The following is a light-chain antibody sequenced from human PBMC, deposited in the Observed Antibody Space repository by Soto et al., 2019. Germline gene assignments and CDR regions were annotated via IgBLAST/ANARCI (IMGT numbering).Light chain of an antibody. CDR2: LSS. V-gene: IGKV2-28*01. J-gene: IGKJ1*01. CDR3: MQDLQAPRT. Sequence: DIVMTQSPLSLPVTPGEPASISCRSSQSLLHSSGYYYLDWYLQKPGQSPQLLIYLSSIRASGVPDRFSGSGSGTDFTLKISRVEAEDVRVYYCMQDLQAPRTFGQGTKVEF. CDR1: QSLLHSSGYYY.